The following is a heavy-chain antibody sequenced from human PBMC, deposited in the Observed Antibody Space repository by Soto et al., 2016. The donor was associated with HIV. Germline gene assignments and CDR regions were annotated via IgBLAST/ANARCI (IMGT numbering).Heavy chain of an antibody. CDR1: GGSFSTYY. Sequence: QVWLEQWGAGLLKSSETLSLTCAVYGGSFSTYYWSWIRQPPGKGLEWIGEINHSGSTNYNPSLKSRVAISIDRSKNQFSLKLNSVTAADTAEYYCARVYGGXLTASYNHYGMDSGAKGPQSPSP. CDR3: ARVYGGXLTASYNHYGMDS. D-gene: IGHD4-17*01. V-gene: IGHV4-34*01. CDR2: INHSGST. J-gene: IGHJ6*02.